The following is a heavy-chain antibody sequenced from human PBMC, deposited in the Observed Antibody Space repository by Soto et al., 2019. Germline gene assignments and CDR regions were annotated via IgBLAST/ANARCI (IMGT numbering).Heavy chain of an antibody. CDR1: GGSISICY. D-gene: IGHD2-15*01. CDR2: IHYSGST. V-gene: IGHV4-59*01. Sequence: PSETLSLTCTVSGGSISICYWSWIRQPPGKGLEWIGYIHYSGSTSYNPSLGSRVTISVDTSKNQLSLKLSSVTAADTAVYYCAREWSSFDYWGQGALVTVS. J-gene: IGHJ4*02. CDR3: AREWSSFDY.